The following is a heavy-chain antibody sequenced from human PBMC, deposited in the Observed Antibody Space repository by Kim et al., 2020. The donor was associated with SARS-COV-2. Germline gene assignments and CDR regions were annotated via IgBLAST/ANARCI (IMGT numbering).Heavy chain of an antibody. CDR2: IYYSGST. D-gene: IGHD3-9*01. V-gene: IGHV4-39*07. CDR1: GGSISSSSYY. J-gene: IGHJ4*02. Sequence: SETLSLTCTVSGGSISSSSYYWGWIRQPPGKGLEWIGSIYYSGSTYYNPSLKSRVTISVDTSKNQFSLKLSSVTAADTAVYYCARDGGPQYYDILTGYVGILTRYYFDYWGQGTLVTVSS. CDR3: ARDGGPQYYDILTGYVGILTRYYFDY.